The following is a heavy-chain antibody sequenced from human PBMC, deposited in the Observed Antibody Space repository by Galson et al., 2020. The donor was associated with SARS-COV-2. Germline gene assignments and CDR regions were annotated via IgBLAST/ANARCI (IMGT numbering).Heavy chain of an antibody. J-gene: IGHJ4*02. Sequence: ASETLSLTCTVSGGSISSGGYYWSWIRQHPGKGLEWIGYIYYSGSTYYNPSLKSRVTISVDTSKNQFSLKLSSVTAADTAVYYCARGHIAVADSLDYWGQGTLVTVSS. V-gene: IGHV4-31*03. CDR3: ARGHIAVADSLDY. D-gene: IGHD6-19*01. CDR2: IYYSGST. CDR1: GGSISSGGYY.